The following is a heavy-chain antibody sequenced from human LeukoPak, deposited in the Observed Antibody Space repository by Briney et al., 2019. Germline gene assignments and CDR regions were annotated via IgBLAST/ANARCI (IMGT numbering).Heavy chain of an antibody. J-gene: IGHJ4*02. V-gene: IGHV3-30*04. D-gene: IGHD1-14*01. Sequence: PGGSLRLSCGASGFTFRTYAMHWVRQAPGKGLEWVAVISHDGRNENYADSVKGRFTASRDNSKNTLYMQMNSLRAEDTAVYYCASLYNTFDNDSWGQGTLVTVSS. CDR1: GFTFRTYA. CDR3: ASLYNTFDNDS. CDR2: ISHDGRNE.